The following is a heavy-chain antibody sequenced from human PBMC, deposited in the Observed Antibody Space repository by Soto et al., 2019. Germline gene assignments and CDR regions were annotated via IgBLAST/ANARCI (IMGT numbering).Heavy chain of an antibody. CDR1: TFSSYS. V-gene: IGHV3-21*01. Sequence: TFSSYSMNRVRQAPGKGLEWVSSISSSSSYIYYADSVKGRFTISRDNAKNSLYLQMNSLRAEDTAVYYCARDNTAMVLSYYYMDVWGKGTTVTVSS. J-gene: IGHJ6*03. CDR3: ARDNTAMVLSYYYMDV. CDR2: ISSSSSYI. D-gene: IGHD5-18*01.